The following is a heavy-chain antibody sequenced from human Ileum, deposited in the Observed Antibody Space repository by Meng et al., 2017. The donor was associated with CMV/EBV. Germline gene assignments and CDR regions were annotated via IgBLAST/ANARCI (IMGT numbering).Heavy chain of an antibody. CDR3: AADHKSYGSGSETTLYYYGMDV. Sequence: SVKVSCKASGFTFTSSAVQWVRQARGQRLEGIGWIVVGSGNTNYAQKFQERVTITRDMSTSTAYMELSGLRYKDTAVYYGAADHKSYGSGSETTLYYYGMDVWGQGTTVTVSS. CDR1: GFTFTSSA. V-gene: IGHV1-58*01. CDR2: IVVGSGNT. D-gene: IGHD3-10*01. J-gene: IGHJ6*02.